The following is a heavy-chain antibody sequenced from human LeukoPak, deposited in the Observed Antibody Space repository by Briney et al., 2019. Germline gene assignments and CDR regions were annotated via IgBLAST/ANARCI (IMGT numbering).Heavy chain of an antibody. D-gene: IGHD3-16*01. Sequence: GSLRLACAASGFSLSGSWMHWVRQGPGKGREWVSHIDKDATTIRYADSVKGRFTISRDNAKNTVYLQMSSLRADDTAVYYCARDLDYVRKNFWYDAFDLWGQGTLVTVSS. CDR2: IDKDATTI. CDR3: ARDLDYVRKNFWYDAFDL. V-gene: IGHV3-74*01. CDR1: GFSLSGSW. J-gene: IGHJ3*01.